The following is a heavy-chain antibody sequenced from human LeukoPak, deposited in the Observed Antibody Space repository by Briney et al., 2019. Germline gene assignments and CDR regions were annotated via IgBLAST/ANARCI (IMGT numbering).Heavy chain of an antibody. CDR3: VKAAGIIGTTYFDY. CDR2: ISGSGGNT. J-gene: IGHJ4*02. V-gene: IGHV3-23*01. CDR1: GFTFSSYG. Sequence: GGSVRLSCAASGFTFSSYGMSWVRQAPGKGLEWVSGISGSGGNTYYLDSVKGRFTISRDNSKNKFYLQMNSLRAEDTAVYYCVKAAGIIGTTYFDYWGQGTLVTVSS. D-gene: IGHD1-20*01.